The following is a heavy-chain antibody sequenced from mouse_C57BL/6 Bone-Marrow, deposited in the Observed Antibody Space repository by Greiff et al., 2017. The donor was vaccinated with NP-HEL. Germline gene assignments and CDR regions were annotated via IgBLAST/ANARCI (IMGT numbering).Heavy chain of an antibody. CDR2: IHPNSGST. V-gene: IGHV1-64*01. CDR3: ASRGTTVVAMRYFDV. J-gene: IGHJ1*03. Sequence: VQLQQSGAELVKPGASVKLSCKASGYTFTSYWMHWVKQRPGQGLEWIGMIHPNSGSTNYNEKFKSKATLTVDKSSSTAYMQLSSLTSEDSAVYYCASRGTTVVAMRYFDVWGTGTTVTVSS. D-gene: IGHD1-1*01. CDR1: GYTFTSYW.